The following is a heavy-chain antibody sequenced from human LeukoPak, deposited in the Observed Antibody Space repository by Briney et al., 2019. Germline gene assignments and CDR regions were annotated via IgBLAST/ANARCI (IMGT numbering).Heavy chain of an antibody. CDR2: ITSSSSII. CDR1: GFTFSSST. V-gene: IGHV3-48*01. Sequence: GGSLRLSCAASGFTFSSSTMNWVRQAPGRGLEWISHITSSSSIIYYADSVQGRFTISRDDAKNSLYLQMNSLRAEDTAVYYCARGSNHMDVWGKGTTVTVSS. J-gene: IGHJ6*03. CDR3: ARGSNHMDV. D-gene: IGHD4-11*01.